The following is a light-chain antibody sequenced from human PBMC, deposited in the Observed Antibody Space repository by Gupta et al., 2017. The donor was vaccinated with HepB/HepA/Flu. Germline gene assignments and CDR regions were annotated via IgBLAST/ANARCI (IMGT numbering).Light chain of an antibody. CDR1: SSNIETNT. CDR2: SNN. V-gene: IGLV1-44*01. Sequence: QSVLTQPPSASGTPGQRVTISCSGSSSNIETNTVNWYQQLPGTAPKLLIYSNNQRPSGVPARFSGAKSSTSASLAISGLQSEDEADYYCAAWDDNLNGVVFGGGTKVTVL. J-gene: IGLJ2*01. CDR3: AAWDDNLNGVV.